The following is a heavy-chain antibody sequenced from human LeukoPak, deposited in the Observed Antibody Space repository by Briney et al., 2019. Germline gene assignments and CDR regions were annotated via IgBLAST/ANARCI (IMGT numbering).Heavy chain of an antibody. D-gene: IGHD3-10*01. CDR3: ARGHYNSGSSACDY. CDR2: ISWNSGSI. V-gene: IGHV3-9*01. Sequence: GGSLRLSCAASGFTFNGYAMHWVRQAPGKGLEWVSGISWNSGSIGYADSVKGRFTISRDNAKNSPYLQMNSLRTEDTAFYYCARGHYNSGSSACDYWGQGTLVTVSS. J-gene: IGHJ4*02. CDR1: GFTFNGYA.